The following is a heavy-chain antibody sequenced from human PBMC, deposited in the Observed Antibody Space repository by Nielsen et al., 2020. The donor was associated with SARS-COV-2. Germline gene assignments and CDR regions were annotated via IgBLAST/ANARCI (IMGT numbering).Heavy chain of an antibody. CDR1: GFTFSSYA. V-gene: IGHV3-30*18. Sequence: GESLKISCAASGFTFSSYAMNWVRRAPGKGLEWVAVISYDGSNKYYADSVKGRFTISRDNSKNTLYLQMNSLRAEDTAVYYCAKDPLGYYYYGMDVWGQGTTVTVSS. J-gene: IGHJ6*02. CDR2: ISYDGSNK. CDR3: AKDPLGYYYYGMDV. D-gene: IGHD7-27*01.